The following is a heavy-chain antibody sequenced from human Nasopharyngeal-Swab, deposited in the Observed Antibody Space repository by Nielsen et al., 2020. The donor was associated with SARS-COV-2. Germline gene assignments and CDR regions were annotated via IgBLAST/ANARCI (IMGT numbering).Heavy chain of an antibody. CDR2: ISAYNGNT. CDR1: GYTFTSYG. V-gene: IGHV1-18*01. Sequence: ASVKVSCKASGYTFTSYGISWVRQAPGQGLEWMGWISAYNGNTNYAQKLQGRVTMTTDTSTSKAYMELRSLRSDDTAVYYCARDEDCSSTRCSPYYYGMDVWGQGTTVTVSS. J-gene: IGHJ6*02. CDR3: ARDEDCSSTRCSPYYYGMDV. D-gene: IGHD2-2*01.